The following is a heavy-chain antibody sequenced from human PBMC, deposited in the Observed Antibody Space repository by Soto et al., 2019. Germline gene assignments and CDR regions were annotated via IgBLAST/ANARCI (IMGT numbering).Heavy chain of an antibody. CDR2: ISYDGSNK. D-gene: IGHD6-6*01. CDR1: GFTFSSYA. Sequence: PGGSLRLSCAASGFTFSSYAMHWVRQAPGKGLEWVAVISYDGSNKYYADSVKGRFTISRDNSKNTLYLQMNSLRAEDTAVYYCARELSDHGSSPLYYYYYGMDVWSQGTTVTVSS. CDR3: ARELSDHGSSPLYYYYYGMDV. J-gene: IGHJ6*02. V-gene: IGHV3-30-3*01.